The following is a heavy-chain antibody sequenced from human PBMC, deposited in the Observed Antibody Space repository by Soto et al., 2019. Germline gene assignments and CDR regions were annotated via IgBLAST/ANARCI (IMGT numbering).Heavy chain of an antibody. Sequence: GASVKVSCKASGGTFSSYAISWVRQAPGQGLEWMGGIIPIFGTANYAQKLQGRVTITADESTSTAYMELSSLRSEDTAVYYCARGASRGYSGYAVYWGQGTLVTVSS. D-gene: IGHD5-12*01. J-gene: IGHJ4*02. V-gene: IGHV1-69*13. CDR3: ARGASRGYSGYAVY. CDR1: GGTFSSYA. CDR2: IIPIFGTA.